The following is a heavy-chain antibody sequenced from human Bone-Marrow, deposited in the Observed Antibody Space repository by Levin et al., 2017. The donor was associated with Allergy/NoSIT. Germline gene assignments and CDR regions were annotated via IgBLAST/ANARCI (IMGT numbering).Heavy chain of an antibody. D-gene: IGHD3-9*01. CDR1: GASISSGGYY. CDR3: ALARRYDC. CDR2: MYYSGST. J-gene: IGHJ4*02. V-gene: IGHV4-31*03. Sequence: PSETLSLTCTVSGASISSGGYYWTRIRQRPGKGLEWIGYMYYSGSTYYNPSLQSRVTITVDTSKNQFPLKQTSVTAADTAVYYCALARRYDCRSQGALVTVT.